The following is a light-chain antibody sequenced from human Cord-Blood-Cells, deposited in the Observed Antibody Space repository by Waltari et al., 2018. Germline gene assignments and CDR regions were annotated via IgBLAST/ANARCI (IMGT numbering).Light chain of an antibody. CDR2: EGN. J-gene: IGLJ1*01. V-gene: IGLV2-23*01. CDR3: CSYAGSSSYV. Sequence: QSALTQPASVSGAPGQSITISCTGTSSDVGRYNLVSWYQQHPGKAPKLMIYEGNKRPSGVSNRFSGSKSGNTASLTISGLQAEDEADYYCCSYAGSSSYVFGTGTKVTVL. CDR1: SSDVGRYNL.